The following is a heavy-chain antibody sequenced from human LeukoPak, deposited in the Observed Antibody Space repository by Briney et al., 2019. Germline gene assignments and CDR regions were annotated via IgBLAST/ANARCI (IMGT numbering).Heavy chain of an antibody. CDR1: GLTFSSYA. D-gene: IGHD3-16*01. Sequence: PGGSLRLSCAASGLTFSSYAMHWVRQAPGKGLEWVAVIRYDGTNKYYADSVKGRFTMSRDNSKNTLYLQMNSLRVEDTAVYYCAKDKIWGEDYFDYWGQGTLVTVSS. V-gene: IGHV3-30*02. J-gene: IGHJ4*02. CDR2: IRYDGTNK. CDR3: AKDKIWGEDYFDY.